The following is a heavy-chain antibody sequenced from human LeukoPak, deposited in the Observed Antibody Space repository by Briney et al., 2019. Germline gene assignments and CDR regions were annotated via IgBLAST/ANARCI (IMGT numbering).Heavy chain of an antibody. Sequence: GESLKISCKGSGYSFTSYWIGWVRQMPGKGLEWMGIIYLGDSDTRYSPSFQGQVTISADKSISTAYLQWSSLKASDTAMYYCARLRDGYNSYYYYYGMDVWGQGTTVTVSS. D-gene: IGHD5-24*01. CDR1: GYSFTSYW. CDR2: IYLGDSDT. CDR3: ARLRDGYNSYYYYYGMDV. J-gene: IGHJ6*02. V-gene: IGHV5-51*01.